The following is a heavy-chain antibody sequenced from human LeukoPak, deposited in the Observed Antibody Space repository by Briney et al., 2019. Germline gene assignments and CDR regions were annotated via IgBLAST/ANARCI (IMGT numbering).Heavy chain of an antibody. D-gene: IGHD2-15*01. CDR1: GYTFTSYA. V-gene: IGHV1-3*03. Sequence: ASVKVSCKASGYTFTSYAMNWVRQAPGQRLEWMGWINAGNGNTKYSQEFQGRVTITRDTSASTAYMELSSLRSEDMAVYYCARDGGGCSGGSCYYHTYFDYWGQGTLVTVSS. CDR2: INAGNGNT. J-gene: IGHJ4*02. CDR3: ARDGGGCSGGSCYYHTYFDY.